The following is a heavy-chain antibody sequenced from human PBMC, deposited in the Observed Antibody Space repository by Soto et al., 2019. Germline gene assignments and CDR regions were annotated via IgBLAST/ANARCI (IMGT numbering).Heavy chain of an antibody. CDR3: ARGGGVYGDYGSFPHYYGRAV. CDR1: GYSFTSYW. J-gene: IGHJ6*02. D-gene: IGHD4-17*01. V-gene: IGHV5-51*01. Sequence: GESLKISCKGSGYSFTSYWIGWVRQMPGKGLEWMGIIYPGDSDTRYSPSFQGQVTISADKSISTAYLQWSSLKASDTAMYYCARGGGVYGDYGSFPHYYGRAVWGQGTTVTFSS. CDR2: IYPGDSDT.